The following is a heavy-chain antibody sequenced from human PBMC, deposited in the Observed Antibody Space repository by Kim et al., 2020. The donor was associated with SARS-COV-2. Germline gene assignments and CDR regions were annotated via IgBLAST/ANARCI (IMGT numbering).Heavy chain of an antibody. J-gene: IGHJ6*03. CDR3: AKFGGGSSWPTRPYYYYYYMDV. Sequence: GGSLRLSCAASGFTFSSYGMHWVRQAPGKGLEWVAVISYDGSNKYYADSVNGRFTISRDNSKNTLYLQMNSLRAEDTAVYYCAKFGGGSSWPTRPYYYYYYMDVWGKGTTVTVSS. V-gene: IGHV3-30*18. D-gene: IGHD6-13*01. CDR1: GFTFSSYG. CDR2: ISYDGSNK.